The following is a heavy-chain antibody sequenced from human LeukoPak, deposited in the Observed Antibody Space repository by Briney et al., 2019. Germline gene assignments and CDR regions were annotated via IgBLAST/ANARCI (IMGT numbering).Heavy chain of an antibody. V-gene: IGHV4-59*02. CDR2: IYYGGST. CDR3: ARGTIGSYTY. CDR1: GGSVNNYY. J-gene: IGHJ4*02. Sequence: SETLSLTSSVSGGSVNNYYWNWIRQPPGKGLDWIGYIYYGGSTNYNPSLKSRVTISVDTSKNQFSLKLRSVTAADTAVYYCARGTIGSYTYWGQGTLVTVSS. D-gene: IGHD3-10*01.